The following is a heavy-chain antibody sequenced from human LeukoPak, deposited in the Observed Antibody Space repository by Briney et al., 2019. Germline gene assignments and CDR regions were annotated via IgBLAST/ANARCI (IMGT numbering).Heavy chain of an antibody. CDR3: ARANQYYFDF. Sequence: SETLSLTCAVYGGSFSGYYWSWIRQPPGKGLEWIGEINHSGSTNYNPSLKSRVTISVDTSKNQFSLKLSSVTGADTAVYYCARANQYYFDFWGKGTLVTVSS. V-gene: IGHV4-34*01. J-gene: IGHJ4*02. CDR2: INHSGST. D-gene: IGHD1-14*01. CDR1: GGSFSGYY.